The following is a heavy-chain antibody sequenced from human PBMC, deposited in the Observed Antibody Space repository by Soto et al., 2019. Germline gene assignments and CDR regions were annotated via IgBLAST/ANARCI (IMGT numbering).Heavy chain of an antibody. V-gene: IGHV3-23*01. J-gene: IGHJ5*02. D-gene: IGHD3-10*02. CDR3: AKGALFGELLTGNWFDP. CDR2: ISGSGGST. Sequence: EVQLLESGGGLVQPGGSLRLSCAASGFTFSSYAMSWVRQAPGKGLEWVSAISGSGGSTYYADSVKGRFTISRDNSKNTLYLKMNSLRAEDTAVYYCAKGALFGELLTGNWFDPWGQGTLVTVSS. CDR1: GFTFSSYA.